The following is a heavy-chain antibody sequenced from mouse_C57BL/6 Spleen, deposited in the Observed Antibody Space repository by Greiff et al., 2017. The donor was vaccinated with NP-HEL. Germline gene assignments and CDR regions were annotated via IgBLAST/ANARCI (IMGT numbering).Heavy chain of an antibody. V-gene: IGHV1-81*01. D-gene: IGHD1-1*01. CDR2: IYPRSGNT. CDR3: ARGITTVVPSRYFDV. Sequence: QVQLQQSGAELARPGASVKLSCKASGYTFTSYGISWVKQRTGQGLEWIGEIYPRSGNTYYNEKFKGKATLTADKSSSTAYMELRSLTSEDSAVYFCARGITTVVPSRYFDVWGTGTTVTVSS. J-gene: IGHJ1*03. CDR1: GYTFTSYG.